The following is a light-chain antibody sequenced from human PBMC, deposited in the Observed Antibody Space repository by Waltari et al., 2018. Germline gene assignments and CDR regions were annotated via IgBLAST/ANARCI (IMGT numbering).Light chain of an antibody. CDR2: DVN. Sequence: QSALTQPASVSGSPGQSITISCTGTSSDVGGYNYVSWYQQHPGKAPKVMIYDVNKRPSGVSNRFSGSKTGNTASLTISGRQAEDEADYYCSSYTSSSTVVFGGGTKLTVL. CDR1: SSDVGGYNY. V-gene: IGLV2-14*01. J-gene: IGLJ2*01. CDR3: SSYTSSSTVV.